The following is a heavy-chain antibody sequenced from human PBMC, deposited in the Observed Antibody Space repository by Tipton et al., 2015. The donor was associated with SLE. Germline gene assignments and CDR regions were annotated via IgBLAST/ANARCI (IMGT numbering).Heavy chain of an antibody. Sequence: LRLSCAVYGGSFSAYYWSWIRQPPGKGLEWIGEINHSGSTNYNPSLKSRVTISVDTSKNQFSLKLSSVTAADTAVYYCARDLAAGTEYFQHWGQGTLVTVSS. CDR3: ARDLAAGTEYFQH. J-gene: IGHJ1*01. V-gene: IGHV4-34*01. D-gene: IGHD6-13*01. CDR2: INHSGST. CDR1: GGSFSAYY.